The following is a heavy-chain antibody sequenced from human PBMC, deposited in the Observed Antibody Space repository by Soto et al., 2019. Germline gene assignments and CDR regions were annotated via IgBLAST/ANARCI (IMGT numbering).Heavy chain of an antibody. V-gene: IGHV4-4*02. CDR3: ARGYSSSWYSY. Sequence: QVQLQESGPGLVKPSGTLSLTCAVSGGSISSSNWWSWVRQPPGKGLEWIGEIYHSGSTNYNPSLKSXXTXSXXKAKSQFSLKLSSVTAADTAVYYCARGYSSSWYSYWGQGTLVTVSS. CDR1: GGSISSSNW. J-gene: IGHJ4*02. D-gene: IGHD6-13*01. CDR2: IYHSGST.